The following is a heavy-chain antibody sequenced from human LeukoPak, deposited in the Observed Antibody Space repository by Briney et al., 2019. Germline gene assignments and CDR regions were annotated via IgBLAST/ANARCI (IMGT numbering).Heavy chain of an antibody. CDR3: ARAYQRLGELSLPDY. Sequence: ASVKVSCKASGYTFTNYAMNWVRQAPGQGPEWMGWIHPSTGNPTYAQDFTGRFVFSLDTSVSTTYLQISSLKAEDTAVYYCARAYQRLGELSLPDYWGQGTLVTVSS. CDR1: GYTFTNYA. D-gene: IGHD3-16*02. J-gene: IGHJ4*02. V-gene: IGHV7-4-1*02. CDR2: IHPSTGNP.